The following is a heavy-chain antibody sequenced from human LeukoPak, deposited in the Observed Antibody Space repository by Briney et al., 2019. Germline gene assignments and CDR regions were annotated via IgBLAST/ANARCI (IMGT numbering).Heavy chain of an antibody. D-gene: IGHD4-17*01. CDR2: IYYSGST. Sequence: SETLSLTCTVSGGSISSSSYYWGWIRQPPGKGLEWIGSIYYSGSTYYNPSLKSRVTISVDTSKNQFSLKLSSVTAADTAVYYCARATVTTLGFDYWGQGTLVTVSS. CDR1: GGSISSSSYY. J-gene: IGHJ4*02. CDR3: ARATVTTLGFDY. V-gene: IGHV4-39*07.